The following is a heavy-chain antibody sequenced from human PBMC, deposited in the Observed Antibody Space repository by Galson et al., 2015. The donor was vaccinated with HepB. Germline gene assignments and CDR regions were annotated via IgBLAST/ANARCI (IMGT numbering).Heavy chain of an antibody. Sequence: SLRLSCAASGFTFDDYTMHWVRQAPGKGLEGVSLISWDGGSTYYADSVKGRFTISRDNSKNSLYLQMNSLRTEDTALYYCAKDRSGGTNGSGSYYYYYMDVWGKGTTVTVSS. J-gene: IGHJ6*03. CDR3: AKDRSGGTNGSGSYYYYYMDV. CDR2: ISWDGGST. CDR1: GFTFDDYT. V-gene: IGHV3-43*01. D-gene: IGHD3-10*01.